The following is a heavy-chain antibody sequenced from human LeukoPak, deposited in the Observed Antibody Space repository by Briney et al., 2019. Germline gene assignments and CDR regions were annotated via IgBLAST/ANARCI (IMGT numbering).Heavy chain of an antibody. Sequence: SVKVSCKASGGTFSSYAISWVRQAPGQGLEWMGGIIPIFGTANYAQKFQGRVTITADESTSTAYMELSSLRSEDTAVYYCARDRDGSGWYHYYYGMDVWGQGTTVTVSS. D-gene: IGHD6-19*01. J-gene: IGHJ6*02. V-gene: IGHV1-69*01. CDR1: GGTFSSYA. CDR2: IIPIFGTA. CDR3: ARDRDGSGWYHYYYGMDV.